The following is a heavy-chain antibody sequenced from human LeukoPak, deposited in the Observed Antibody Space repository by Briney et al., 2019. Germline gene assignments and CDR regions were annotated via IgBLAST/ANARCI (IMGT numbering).Heavy chain of an antibody. V-gene: IGHV4-38-2*02. D-gene: IGHD3-10*01. CDR2: IYHSGST. CDR3: ARDQATRGDYYGSGSPAFFDY. CDR1: GYSISSGYY. J-gene: IGHJ4*02. Sequence: SETLSLTCTVSGYSISSGYYWGWIRQPPGKGLEWIRSIYHSGSTYYNPSLKSRATISVDTSKNQFSLKLSSVTAADTAVYYCARDQATRGDYYGSGSPAFFDYWGQGSLVTVSS.